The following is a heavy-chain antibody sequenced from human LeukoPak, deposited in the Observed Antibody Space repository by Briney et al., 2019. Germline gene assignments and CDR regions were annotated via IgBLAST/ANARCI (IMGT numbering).Heavy chain of an antibody. CDR3: ARVLKYYGSGSYYN. CDR1: GYTFTSYY. V-gene: IGHV1-46*01. Sequence: ASVKVSCKASGYTFTSYYMHWVPLAPGQGLEWMGIINPGAGSTIYAQKFQGRVTMTRDTSISTAYMELSRLRSDDTAVYYCARVLKYYGSGSYYNWGQGTLVTVSS. D-gene: IGHD3-10*01. CDR2: INPGAGST. J-gene: IGHJ4*02.